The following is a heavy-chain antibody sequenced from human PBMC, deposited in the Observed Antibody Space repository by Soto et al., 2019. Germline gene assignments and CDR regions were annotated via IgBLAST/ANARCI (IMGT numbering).Heavy chain of an antibody. CDR3: ARAGGYEVQGSNCFGP. J-gene: IGHJ5*02. CDR2: IYASGST. Sequence: PSETLSLTCTVSGGSISSHYWSWIRQPAGKGLEWIGRIYASGSTNYNPSLKSRVTMSLDTSRNQFSLKLTSVTAADTAMYYCARAGGYEVQGSNCFGPWGRGILVTVSS. CDR1: GGSISSHY. D-gene: IGHD5-12*01. V-gene: IGHV4-4*07.